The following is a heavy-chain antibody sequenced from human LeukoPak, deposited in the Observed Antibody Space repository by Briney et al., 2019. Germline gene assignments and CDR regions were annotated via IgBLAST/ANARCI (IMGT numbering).Heavy chain of an antibody. D-gene: IGHD2-21*01. Sequence: ASVKVSCKASGGTFSSCAISWVRQAPGQGLEWMGRIIPILGIANYAQKFQGRVTITADKSTSTAYMELSSLGSEDTAVYYCARDTPLIVVVNSERDYYYYGMDVWGQGTTVTVSS. CDR3: ARDTPLIVVVNSERDYYYYGMDV. V-gene: IGHV1-69*04. CDR1: GGTFSSCA. J-gene: IGHJ6*02. CDR2: IIPILGIA.